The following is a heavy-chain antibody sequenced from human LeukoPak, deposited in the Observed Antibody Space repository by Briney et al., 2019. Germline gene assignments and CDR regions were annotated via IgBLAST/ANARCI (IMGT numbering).Heavy chain of an antibody. CDR2: VYYSGST. J-gene: IGHJ4*02. V-gene: IGHV4-59*08. CDR1: GDSIPSDY. D-gene: IGHD3-10*01. CDR3: ARASKDPGGLDY. Sequence: SETLSLTCSVSGDSIPSDYWTWIRQPPGKGLQWIGYVYYSGSTNYSPSLKSRATISVDTSENQFSLKLRSATAADTAVYYCARASKDPGGLDYWGQGTLVTVSS.